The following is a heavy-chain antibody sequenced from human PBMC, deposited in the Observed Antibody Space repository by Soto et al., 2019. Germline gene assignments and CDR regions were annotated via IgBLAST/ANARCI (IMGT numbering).Heavy chain of an antibody. J-gene: IGHJ4*02. CDR1: GFTFGTYA. CDR3: AKGSEAARQELDY. V-gene: IGHV3-30*18. D-gene: IGHD6-6*01. CDR2: ISIDGSNK. Sequence: QVQLVESGGGVVQPGGSLRLSCAASGFTFGTYAMHWVRQAPGKGPEWVAVISIDGSNKYYVDSVKGRFTIYRDNSKNTLYLQMNSLRADDTAVYYCAKGSEAARQELDYWGQGTLVTVSS.